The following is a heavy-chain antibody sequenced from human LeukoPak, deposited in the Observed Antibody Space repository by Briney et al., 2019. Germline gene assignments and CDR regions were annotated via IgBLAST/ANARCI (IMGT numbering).Heavy chain of an antibody. V-gene: IGHV3-23*01. J-gene: IGHJ4*02. D-gene: IGHD6-19*01. CDR1: GFAFSNYA. Sequence: GGSLRLSCAASGFAFSNYAMNWVRQAPGKGLEWVSATGFRSGTQYADSVKGRFTISRDNSKNTLYLQMNSLRAEDTAVYYCAKGVAGTGNYFDYWGQGTLVTVSS. CDR2: TGFRSGT. CDR3: AKGVAGTGNYFDY.